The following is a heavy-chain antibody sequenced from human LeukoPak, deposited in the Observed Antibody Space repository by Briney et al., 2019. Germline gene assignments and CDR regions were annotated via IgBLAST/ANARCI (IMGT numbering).Heavy chain of an antibody. D-gene: IGHD6-13*01. J-gene: IGHJ5*02. CDR3: ARRRYSSSWSGGFDP. CDR2: IYYSGST. Sequence: PSETLSLTCTVSGGSISSYYWSWIRQPPGKGLEWIGYIYYSGSTNYNPSLKSRVTISVDTSKNQFSLKLSSVTAADTAVYYCARRRYSSSWSGGFDPWGQGTLVTGSS. CDR1: GGSISSYY. V-gene: IGHV4-59*08.